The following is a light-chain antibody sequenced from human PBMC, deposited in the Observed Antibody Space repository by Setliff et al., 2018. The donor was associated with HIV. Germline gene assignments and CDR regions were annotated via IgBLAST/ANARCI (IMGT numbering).Light chain of an antibody. Sequence: EIVLTQSPATLSLSPGERATLSCRASQSVSSSLAWYQQKPGQAPRLLIYDASNRATGIPARFSGSGSGTDFTLTISSLEPEDFAVYYCQQRGNWPLTFGPGTKVDIK. J-gene: IGKJ3*01. CDR3: QQRGNWPLT. V-gene: IGKV3-11*01. CDR2: DAS. CDR1: QSVSSS.